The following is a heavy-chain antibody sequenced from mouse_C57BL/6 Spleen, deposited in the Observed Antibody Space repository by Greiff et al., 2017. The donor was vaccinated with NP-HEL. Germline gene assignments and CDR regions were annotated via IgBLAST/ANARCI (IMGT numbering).Heavy chain of an antibody. Sequence: VQLQQSGPELVKPGASVKLSCKASGYTFTSYVINWVKQRPGQGLEWIGWIYPRDGSTKYNEKFKGKATLTVATSSSTAYMELHSLTFEDSAVYFCAGVPYYYGSTHYYAMDYWGQGTSVTVSS. CDR3: AGVPYYYGSTHYYAMDY. J-gene: IGHJ4*01. V-gene: IGHV1-85*01. CDR2: IYPRDGST. D-gene: IGHD1-1*01. CDR1: GYTFTSYV.